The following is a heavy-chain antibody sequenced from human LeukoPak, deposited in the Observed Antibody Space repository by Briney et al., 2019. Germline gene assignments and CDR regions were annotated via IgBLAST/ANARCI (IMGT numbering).Heavy chain of an antibody. Sequence: ASVKVSCKASGYTFTSYDINWVRQATGQGLEWMGWMDPNSGNTGYAQKFQGRVTMTRNTSISTAYMELSSLRSEDTAVYYCARLESGYSGYDESRYYYYYMDVWGKGTTVTISS. D-gene: IGHD5-12*01. CDR3: ARLESGYSGYDESRYYYYYMDV. CDR1: GYTFTSYD. V-gene: IGHV1-8*01. J-gene: IGHJ6*03. CDR2: MDPNSGNT.